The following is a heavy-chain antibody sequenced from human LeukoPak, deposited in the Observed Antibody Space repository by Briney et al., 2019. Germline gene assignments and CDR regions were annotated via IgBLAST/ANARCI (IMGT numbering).Heavy chain of an antibody. CDR2: FDPEDGET. Sequence: ASVTVSCTVSGYTLTELSMHWVRQAPGKGLEWMGGFDPEDGETIYAQKFQGRVTMTEDTSTDTAYMELSSLRSEDTAVYYCATALRYSGYDSFDYWGQGTLVTVSS. CDR3: ATALRYSGYDSFDY. J-gene: IGHJ4*02. CDR1: GYTLTELS. V-gene: IGHV1-24*01. D-gene: IGHD5-12*01.